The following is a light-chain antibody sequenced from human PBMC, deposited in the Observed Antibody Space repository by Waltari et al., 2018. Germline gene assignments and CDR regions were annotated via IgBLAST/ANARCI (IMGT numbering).Light chain of an antibody. CDR2: RAS. CDR3: QQHGTLPAT. Sequence: EIVLPQPPGTASLSPGERVTLSCRASQSVGSSNLAWYQQKPGQAPRLVIYRASRRATGIPDRFSGSGSGTDFSLTISRLEPEDFAVYYCQQHGTLPATFGQGTKVEVK. J-gene: IGKJ1*01. V-gene: IGKV3-20*01. CDR1: QSVGSSN.